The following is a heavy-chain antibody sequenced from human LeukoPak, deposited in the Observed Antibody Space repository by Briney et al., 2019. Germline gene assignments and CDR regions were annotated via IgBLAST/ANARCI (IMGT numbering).Heavy chain of an antibody. CDR1: GFTFSSYW. V-gene: IGHV3-74*01. CDR3: ARAPSEIGGYYPEYFRH. D-gene: IGHD3-22*01. CDR2: IKSDGST. J-gene: IGHJ1*01. Sequence: PGGSLRLSCAASGFTFSSYWMHWVRQAPGKGLVWVSRIKSDGSTRYADSVKGRFTISRDNAKNTVSLQMTSLRAEDTGVYYCARAPSEIGGYYPEYFRHWGQGTLDIVSS.